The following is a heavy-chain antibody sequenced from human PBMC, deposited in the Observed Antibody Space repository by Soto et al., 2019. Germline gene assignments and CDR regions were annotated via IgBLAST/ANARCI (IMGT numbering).Heavy chain of an antibody. CDR1: GFTFSSSW. V-gene: IGHV3-7*03. J-gene: IGHJ4*02. CDR2: IKQDESEK. D-gene: IGHD1-7*01. Sequence: GGSLRLSCATSGFTFSSSWMSWVRQPPGKGLEWVATIKQDESEKYYVDSVKGRFTVSRDNAKNSLYLQMNTLRAEDTAVYYCARDTLELLYYFDYWGQGTLVTVSS. CDR3: ARDTLELLYYFDY.